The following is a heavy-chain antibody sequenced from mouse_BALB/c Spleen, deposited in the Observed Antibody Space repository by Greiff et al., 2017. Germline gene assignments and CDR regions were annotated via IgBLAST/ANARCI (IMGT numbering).Heavy chain of an antibody. J-gene: IGHJ4*01. CDR1: GFNIKDTY. CDR2: IDPANGNT. CDR3: ARDGGIPFMDY. Sequence: DVQLQQSGAELVKPGASVKLSCTASGFNIKDTYMHWVKQRPEQGLEWIGRIDPANGNTKYDPKFQGKATITADTSSSTAYMQLSSLTSEDSAVYFCARDGGIPFMDYWGQGTSVTVSS. V-gene: IGHV14-3*02.